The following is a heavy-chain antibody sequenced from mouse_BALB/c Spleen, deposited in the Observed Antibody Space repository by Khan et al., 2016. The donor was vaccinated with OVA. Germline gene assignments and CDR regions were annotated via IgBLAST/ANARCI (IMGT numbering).Heavy chain of an antibody. CDR3: ANGNYDWYYCDY. J-gene: IGHJ2*01. CDR1: GYSITSNYA. Sequence: EVQLQESGPGLVKPSQSLSLTCTVTGYSITSNYAWNWIRQFPGNKLEWMGYISYSDSTSYNPSLKSRISITRDTSQNQFFLQLNSVTTEDTAKNYCANGNYDWYYCDYRGQGTTLTVAS. CDR2: ISYSDST. V-gene: IGHV3-2*02. D-gene: IGHD2-4*01.